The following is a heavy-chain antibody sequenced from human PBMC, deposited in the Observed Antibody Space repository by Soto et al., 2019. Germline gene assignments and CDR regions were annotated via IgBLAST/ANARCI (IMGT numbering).Heavy chain of an antibody. CDR2: ISGSGGST. CDR1: GFTFSSYA. J-gene: IGHJ6*02. V-gene: IGHV3-23*01. Sequence: GGSLRLSCAASGFTFSSYAMSWVRQAPGKGLEWVSAISGSGGSTYYADSVKGRFTISRDNSKNTLYLQMNSLRAEDTAVYYCAKARNPNAFGPYYYYGMDVWGQGTTVTLSS. D-gene: IGHD3-3*01. CDR3: AKARNPNAFGPYYYYGMDV.